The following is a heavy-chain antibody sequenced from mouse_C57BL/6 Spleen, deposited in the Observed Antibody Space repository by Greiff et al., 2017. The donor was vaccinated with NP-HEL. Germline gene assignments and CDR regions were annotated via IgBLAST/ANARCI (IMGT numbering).Heavy chain of an antibody. CDR1: GYTFTDYY. CDR2: INPNNGGT. V-gene: IGHV1-26*01. CDR3: ARGDDGYYVENYYFDY. J-gene: IGHJ2*01. Sequence: VQLQQSGPELVKPGASVKISCKASGYTFTDYYMNWVKQSHGKSLEWIGDINPNNGGTSYNQKFKGKATLTVDKSSSTAYMELRSLTSEDSAVYYCARGDDGYYVENYYFDYWGQGTTLTVSS. D-gene: IGHD2-3*01.